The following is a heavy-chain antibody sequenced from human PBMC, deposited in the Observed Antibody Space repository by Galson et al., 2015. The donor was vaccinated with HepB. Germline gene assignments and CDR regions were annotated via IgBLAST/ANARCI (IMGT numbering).Heavy chain of an antibody. J-gene: IGHJ4*02. V-gene: IGHV2-5*01. Sequence: PALVKPTQTLTLTCTFSGLSLRISGVGVGWIRQSPGKALEWLAFIYWNDDKHYSPSLKSRLTITKDTSKNQVVLRMTSMDPVDTATYYCARGLGLVGPYFDYWGQGTLVTVSS. CDR3: ARGLGLVGPYFDY. D-gene: IGHD3-16*01. CDR1: GLSLRISGVG. CDR2: IYWNDDK.